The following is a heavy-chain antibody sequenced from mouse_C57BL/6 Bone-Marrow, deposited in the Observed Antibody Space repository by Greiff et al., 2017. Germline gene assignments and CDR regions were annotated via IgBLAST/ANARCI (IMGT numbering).Heavy chain of an antibody. CDR3: ASAYGSSYEAWFAY. V-gene: IGHV1-82*01. Sequence: VQLQEPGPELVKPGASVKISCKASGYAFSSSWMNWVKQRPGQGLEWIGRIYPGDGDTTYNGKLKGKDTLTVDKSSSTAYMQLSSLTSEDSAVYFCASAYGSSYEAWFAYWGQGTLVTVSS. CDR1: GYAFSSSW. D-gene: IGHD1-1*01. J-gene: IGHJ3*01. CDR2: IYPGDGDT.